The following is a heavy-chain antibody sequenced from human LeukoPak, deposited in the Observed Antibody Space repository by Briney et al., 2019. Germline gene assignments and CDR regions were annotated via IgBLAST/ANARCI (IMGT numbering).Heavy chain of an antibody. J-gene: IGHJ4*02. CDR2: ISYDGSNK. D-gene: IGHD3-10*01. CDR3: ARAGRGVTLYTDY. CDR1: GFTFSSYW. Sequence: GSLRLSCAASGFTFSSYWMHWVRQAPGKGLEWVAVISYDGSNKYYADSVKGRFTISRDNSKNTLYLQMNSLRAEDTAVYYCARAGRGVTLYTDYWGQGTLVTVSS. V-gene: IGHV3-30*03.